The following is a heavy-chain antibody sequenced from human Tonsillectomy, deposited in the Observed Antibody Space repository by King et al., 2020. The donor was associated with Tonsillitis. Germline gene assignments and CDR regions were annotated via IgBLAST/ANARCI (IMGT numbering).Heavy chain of an antibody. CDR1: GFSLSNYW. Sequence: VQLVESGGGLVQPGGSLRLSCVASGFSLSNYWMNWVRQAPGKGLEWVANIKQDGSENYYVDFVKGRFTISRDNAKNSLYLQMNSKRAEDTAVYYCAREEGRKLRFLEIIYYYYGMDVWGQGTTVTVSS. CDR3: AREEGRKLRFLEIIYYYYGMDV. J-gene: IGHJ6*02. V-gene: IGHV3-7*01. CDR2: IKQDGSEN. D-gene: IGHD3-3*01.